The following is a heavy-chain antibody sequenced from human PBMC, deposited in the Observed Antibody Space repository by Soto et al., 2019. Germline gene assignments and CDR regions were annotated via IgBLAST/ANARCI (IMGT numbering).Heavy chain of an antibody. V-gene: IGHV3-23*01. CDR2: ISGSGGST. D-gene: IGHD6-6*01. CDR1: GFTFSSYA. CDR3: AKDPRIAARPNDY. J-gene: IGHJ4*02. Sequence: EVQLLESGGGLVQPGGCLRLSCAASGFTFSSYAMSWVRQAPGKGLEWVSAISGSGGSTYYADSVKGRFTISRDNSKKTLYLEMNSLRAEDTAVYYCAKDPRIAARPNDYWGQGTLVTVSS.